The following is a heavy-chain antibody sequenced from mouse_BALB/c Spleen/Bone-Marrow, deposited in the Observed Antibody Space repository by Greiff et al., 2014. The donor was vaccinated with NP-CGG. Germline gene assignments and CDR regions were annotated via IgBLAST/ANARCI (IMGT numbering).Heavy chain of an antibody. CDR3: ARYDYYGSSFFDY. CDR1: GYSFTGYY. Sequence: EVQLQQSGPELVKPGASVKISCKASGYSFTGYYMHWVKQSHVKSLEWIGRINPYNGATSYNQNFKDKASLTVDKSSSTAYMEPHSLTSEDSAVYYCARYDYYGSSFFDYWGQGTTLTVSS. CDR2: INPYNGAT. V-gene: IGHV1-31*01. D-gene: IGHD1-1*01. J-gene: IGHJ2*01.